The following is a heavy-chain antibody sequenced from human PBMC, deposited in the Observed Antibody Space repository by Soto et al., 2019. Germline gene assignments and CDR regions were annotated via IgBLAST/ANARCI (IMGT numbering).Heavy chain of an antibody. D-gene: IGHD6-13*01. V-gene: IGHV3-33*06. J-gene: IGHJ6*02. CDR2: IWYDGSNK. CDR1: GFTFSSYG. Sequence: GGSLRLSCAASGFTFSSYGMHWVRQAPGKGLERVAVIWYDGSNKYYADSVKGRFTISRDNSKNTLYLQMNSLRAGDTAVYYCAKEKVAAGTFKTAHGMDVWGQGTTVTVSS. CDR3: AKEKVAAGTFKTAHGMDV.